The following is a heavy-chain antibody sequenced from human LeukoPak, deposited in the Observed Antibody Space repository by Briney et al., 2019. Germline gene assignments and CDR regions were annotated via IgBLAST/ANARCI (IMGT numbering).Heavy chain of an antibody. Sequence: SETLSLTCTVSGASISSYYWSWIRQPAGKGLEWIGRIYTSGSTNYKPSLKSRVTMSLDTSKNQFSLKLSSVTAADTAVYYCASGPNRGGIDYWGQGTLVTVSS. J-gene: IGHJ4*02. CDR3: ASGPNRGGIDY. CDR2: IYTSGST. CDR1: GASISSYY. V-gene: IGHV4-4*07. D-gene: IGHD1-14*01.